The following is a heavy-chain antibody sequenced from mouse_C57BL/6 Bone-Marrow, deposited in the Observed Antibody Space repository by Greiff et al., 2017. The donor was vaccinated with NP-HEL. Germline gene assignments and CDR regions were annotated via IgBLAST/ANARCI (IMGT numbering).Heavy chain of an antibody. CDR1: GYSITSGYY. V-gene: IGHV3-6*01. CDR3: ARTGVYFDY. J-gene: IGHJ2*01. CDR2: ISYDGSN. Sequence: VQLQQSGPGLVKPSQSLSLTCSVTGYSITSGYYWNWIRQFPGNKLEWMGYISYDGSNNYNPSLKNRIPITRDTSKNQFFLKLNSVTTEDTATYYCARTGVYFDYWGQGTTLTVSS. D-gene: IGHD4-1*01.